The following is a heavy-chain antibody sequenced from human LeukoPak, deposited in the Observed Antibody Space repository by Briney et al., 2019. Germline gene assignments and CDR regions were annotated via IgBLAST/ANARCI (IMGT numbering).Heavy chain of an antibody. J-gene: IGHJ4*02. CDR3: AREFLEKGQLRPFDY. CDR1: GYTFTSYA. Sequence: ASVKVSCKASGYTFTSYAMHWVRQAPGQRLEWMGWINAGNGNTKYSQKFQGRVTITRDTSASTAYMELSSLRSEDTAVYYCAREFLEKGQLRPFDYWGQGTLVTVSS. D-gene: IGHD3-16*01. V-gene: IGHV1-3*01. CDR2: INAGNGNT.